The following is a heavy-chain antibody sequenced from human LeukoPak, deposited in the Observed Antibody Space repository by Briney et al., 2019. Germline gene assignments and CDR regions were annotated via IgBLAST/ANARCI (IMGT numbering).Heavy chain of an antibody. CDR3: ARLDVDTAMASYYFDY. CDR2: IYYSGST. J-gene: IGHJ4*02. V-gene: IGHV4-61*05. Sequence: SETLSLTCTVSGGSISSSSYYWSWIRQPPGKGLEWIGYIYYSGSTNYNPSLKSRVTISVDTSKNQFSLKLSSVTAADTAVYYCARLDVDTAMASYYFDYWGQGTLVTVSS. CDR1: GGSISSSSYY. D-gene: IGHD5-18*01.